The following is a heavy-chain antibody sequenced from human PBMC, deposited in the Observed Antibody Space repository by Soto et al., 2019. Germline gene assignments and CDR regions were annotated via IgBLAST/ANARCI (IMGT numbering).Heavy chain of an antibody. V-gene: IGHV4-59*08. Sequence: SETLSLTCTVSGGSISSYYWSWIRQPPGKGLEWIGYIYYSGSTNYNPSLKSRFTISVDTSKNQFSLMLISVSAADTAVYYCARHHDSWGQGTLVTVSS. CDR1: GGSISSYY. CDR2: IYYSGST. CDR3: ARHHDS. J-gene: IGHJ4*02.